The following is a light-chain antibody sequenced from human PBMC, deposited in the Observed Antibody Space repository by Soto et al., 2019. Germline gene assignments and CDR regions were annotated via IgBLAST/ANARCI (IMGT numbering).Light chain of an antibody. V-gene: IGKV3-20*01. Sequence: EIVLTQSPGTLSLSPGERATLFCRASQSFNSIYLAWYQQKPGQAPRLLIYGASSRATGIPDRFSGSGSGTDFTLTISRLEPEDFAVYYCHQYDSWTFGQGTKVDIK. CDR2: GAS. CDR1: QSFNSIY. J-gene: IGKJ1*01. CDR3: HQYDSWT.